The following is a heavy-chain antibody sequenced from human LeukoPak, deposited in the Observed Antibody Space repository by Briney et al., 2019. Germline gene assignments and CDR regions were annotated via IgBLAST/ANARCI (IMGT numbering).Heavy chain of an antibody. Sequence: PSETLSLTCTVSGGSISSYYWSWIRQPAGKGLEWIGRIYTSGSTNYNPSLKSRVTMSVDTSKNQFSLKLSSVTAADTAVYYCARVGRGSGSYYNMYYIDYWGQGTLVTVSS. CDR1: GGSISSYY. CDR3: ARVGRGSGSYYNMYYIDY. CDR2: IYTSGST. V-gene: IGHV4-4*07. D-gene: IGHD3-10*01. J-gene: IGHJ4*02.